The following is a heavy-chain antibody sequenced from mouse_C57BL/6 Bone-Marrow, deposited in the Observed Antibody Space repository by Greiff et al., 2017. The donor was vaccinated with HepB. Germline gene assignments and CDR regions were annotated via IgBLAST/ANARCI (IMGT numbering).Heavy chain of an antibody. CDR3: AKGGGLPPWFAY. Sequence: VQLQQPGAELVRPGTSVKLSCKASGYTFTSYWMHWVKQRPGQGLEWIGVIDPSDSYTNYNQKFKGKATLTVDTSSSTAYMQLSSLTSEDSAVYYWAKGGGLPPWFAYWGQGTLVTVSA. CDR2: IDPSDSYT. V-gene: IGHV1-59*01. D-gene: IGHD2-4*01. J-gene: IGHJ3*01. CDR1: GYTFTSYW.